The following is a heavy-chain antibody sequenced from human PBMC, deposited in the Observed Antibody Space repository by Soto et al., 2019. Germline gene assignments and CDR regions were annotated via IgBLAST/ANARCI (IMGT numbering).Heavy chain of an antibody. CDR2: IYYSGST. V-gene: IGHV4-39*01. J-gene: IGHJ6*02. CDR1: CGSISSSSYY. CDR3: ARQAGSSWYDHYYYYGMDV. D-gene: IGHD6-13*01. Sequence: PSETLSLTCTVSCGSISSSSYYWGWIRQPPGKGLEWIGSIYYSGSTYYNPSLKSRVTISVDTSKNQFSLKLSSVTAADTAVYYCARQAGSSWYDHYYYYGMDVWGQGTTVT.